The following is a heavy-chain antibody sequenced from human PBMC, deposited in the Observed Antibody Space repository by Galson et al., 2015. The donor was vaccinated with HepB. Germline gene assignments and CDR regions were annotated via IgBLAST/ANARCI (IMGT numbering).Heavy chain of an antibody. CDR3: AKEPPCCGGDCYSVSDV. J-gene: IGHJ4*02. Sequence: SLRLSCAASGFTFSTYAITWVRQAPGKGLEWVSVISGSGATTFYADSVKGRFIIYRDNSKNTVYLQMNSLRADDTAIYYCAKEPPCCGGDCYSVSDVWGQGTLVTVSS. CDR2: ISGSGATT. CDR1: GFTFSTYA. V-gene: IGHV3-23*01. D-gene: IGHD2-21*02.